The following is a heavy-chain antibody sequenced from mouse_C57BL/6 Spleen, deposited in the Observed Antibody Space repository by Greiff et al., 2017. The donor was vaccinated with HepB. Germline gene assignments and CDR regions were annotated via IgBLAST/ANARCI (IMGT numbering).Heavy chain of an antibody. J-gene: IGHJ3*01. CDR1: GYSITSGYY. V-gene: IGHV3-6*01. Sequence: EVQLQESGPGLVKPSQSLSLTCSVTGYSITSGYYWNWIRQFPGNKLEWMGYISYDGSNNYNPSLKNRISITRDTSKNQFFLKLNSVTTEDTATYYCAPYDYGLAYWGQGTLVTVSA. D-gene: IGHD2-4*01. CDR3: APYDYGLAY. CDR2: ISYDGSN.